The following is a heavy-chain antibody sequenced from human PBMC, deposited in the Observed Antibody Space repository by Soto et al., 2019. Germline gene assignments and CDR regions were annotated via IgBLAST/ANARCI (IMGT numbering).Heavy chain of an antibody. Sequence: EVQLLESGGGLVQPGGSLRLSCAASGFTFSSYAMSWVRQAPGKGLEWVSAISGSGDTTYYADSVKGRFTISWDNSKNTLYLHMNSRRAEDTAVYYWARLCPMVRGVISYFDYWGQGTLVTVAS. CDR1: GFTFSSYA. J-gene: IGHJ4*02. CDR2: ISGSGDTT. V-gene: IGHV3-23*01. D-gene: IGHD3-10*01. CDR3: ARLCPMVRGVISYFDY.